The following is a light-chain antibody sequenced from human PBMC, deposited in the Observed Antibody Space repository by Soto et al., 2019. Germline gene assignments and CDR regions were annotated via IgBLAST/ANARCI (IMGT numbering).Light chain of an antibody. CDR1: QNIYSW. CDR3: QQYNGNPWA. V-gene: IGKV1-5*03. J-gene: IGKJ1*01. CDR2: KAS. Sequence: DIQMTQSPSTLSASVGDRVTITCRASQNIYSWLAWYQQKPGKAPKLLIYKASSLESGVPSRFSGSGSGTEFTLTISSLQPDDFATYYCQQYNGNPWAFGQGTKVEIK.